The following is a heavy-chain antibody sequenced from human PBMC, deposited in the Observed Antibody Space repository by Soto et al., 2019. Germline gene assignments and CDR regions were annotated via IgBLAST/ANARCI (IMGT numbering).Heavy chain of an antibody. Sequence: PSETLALTCAVSGGSIRSSNWWSWVRQPPGKGLEWIGEIYHSGSTNYNPSLKSRVTISVDKSKNQFSLKLSSVTAADTAVYYCARSYMVRGVANWFDPWGQGTLVTVSS. CDR2: IYHSGST. J-gene: IGHJ5*02. D-gene: IGHD3-10*01. CDR1: GGSIRSSNW. CDR3: ARSYMVRGVANWFDP. V-gene: IGHV4-4*02.